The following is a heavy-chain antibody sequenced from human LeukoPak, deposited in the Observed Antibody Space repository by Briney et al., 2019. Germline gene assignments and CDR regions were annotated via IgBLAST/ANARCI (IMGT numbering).Heavy chain of an antibody. V-gene: IGHV4-59*12. CDR3: ARAGGSSDY. Sequence: PSETLSLTCTVSGGSISPYHGGWIRQPPGKGLEWIASIYYSGSTNYNPPLKSRVTISVDKSKNQFSLKLSSVTAADTAIYYCARAGGSSDYWGQGTLVTVSS. J-gene: IGHJ4*02. CDR2: IYYSGST. CDR1: GGSISPYH. D-gene: IGHD2-15*01.